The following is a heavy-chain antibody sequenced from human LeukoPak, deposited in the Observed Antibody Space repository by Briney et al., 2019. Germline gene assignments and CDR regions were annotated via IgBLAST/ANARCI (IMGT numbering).Heavy chain of an antibody. V-gene: IGHV1-69*10. Sequence: ASVTVSCKASGGTFSSYAISWVRQAPGQGLEWMGGIIPILGIANYAQKFQGRVTITADKSTSTAYMELSSLRSEDTAVYYCARLSIAAQPTYYYYGMDVWGQGTTVTVSS. CDR2: IIPILGIA. CDR3: ARLSIAAQPTYYYYGMDV. CDR1: GGTFSSYA. D-gene: IGHD6-6*01. J-gene: IGHJ6*02.